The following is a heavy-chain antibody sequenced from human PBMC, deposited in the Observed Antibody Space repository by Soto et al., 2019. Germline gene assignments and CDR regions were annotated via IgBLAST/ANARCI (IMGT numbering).Heavy chain of an antibody. J-gene: IGHJ4*02. Sequence: QVQLVHSGAEVKKPGSSVKVSCKASGGTFSSYAISWVRQAPGQGLEWMGGVIPIFGTANYAQKFQGRVTIPADESTSTAYMELSSLRADDTAVYYGARSSSGWYGDYWGQGTLVTVSS. CDR1: GGTFSSYA. CDR2: VIPIFGTA. V-gene: IGHV1-69*01. D-gene: IGHD6-19*01. CDR3: ARSSSGWYGDY.